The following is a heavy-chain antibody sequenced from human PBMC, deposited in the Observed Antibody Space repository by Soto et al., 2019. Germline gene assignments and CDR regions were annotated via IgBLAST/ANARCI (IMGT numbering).Heavy chain of an antibody. Sequence: GGSLRLSCAASGFTFSSYSMNWVRQAPGKGLEWVSSISSSSSYIYYADSVKGRFTISRDNAKNTLFLQMNSLRVDDTAIYYCAKMRGMEVWDYSLDYWGQGTLVTVSS. CDR1: GFTFSSYS. V-gene: IGHV3-21*04. J-gene: IGHJ4*02. CDR2: ISSSSSYI. D-gene: IGHD2-21*01. CDR3: AKMRGMEVWDYSLDY.